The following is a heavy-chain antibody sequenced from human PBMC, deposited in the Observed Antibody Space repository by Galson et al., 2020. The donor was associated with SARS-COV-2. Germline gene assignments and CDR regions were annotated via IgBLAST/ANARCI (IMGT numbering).Heavy chain of an antibody. J-gene: IGHJ1*01. D-gene: IGHD2-2*01. Sequence: SETLSLTCAVYGGSFNGYSWTWIRQPPGKGLEWIGEINHSGSTKYNPSLKSRVTISVDTSKNQFSLKLRSVTAADTGVYYCARPNWCSSASCYAEYFQQWGQCTLVTVSS. CDR2: INHSGST. CDR1: GGSFNGYS. V-gene: IGHV4-34*01. CDR3: ARPNWCSSASCYAEYFQQ.